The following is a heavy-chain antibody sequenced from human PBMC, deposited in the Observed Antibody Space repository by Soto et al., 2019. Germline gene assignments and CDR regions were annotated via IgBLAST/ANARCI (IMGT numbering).Heavy chain of an antibody. CDR2: IYPVDSDT. V-gene: IGHV5-51*01. CDR1: GYTFNIYW. J-gene: IGHJ4*02. CDR3: ARQDGDGLFYFDY. Sequence: GESLKISCKGSGYTFNIYWIAWVRQIPGKGLEWMGVIYPVDSDTRYSPSFQGQVTISVDKSINTAYLQWSSLQASDTAIYYCARQDGDGLFYFDYWGQGTPVTVSS. D-gene: IGHD4-17*01.